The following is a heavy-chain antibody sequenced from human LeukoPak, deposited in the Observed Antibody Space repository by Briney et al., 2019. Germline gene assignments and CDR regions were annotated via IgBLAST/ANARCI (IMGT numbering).Heavy chain of an antibody. V-gene: IGHV5-51*01. CDR3: ACRKYSSLWFDP. Sequence: GESLRISCQSSAYVFSTYWIGWVRQTSEKGLEWMGVIYPGNSATRYNPSFQGQVTISVDMSISTAYLQWSSLKASDTAIYYCACRKYSSLWFDPWGQGTLVTVSS. CDR1: AYVFSTYW. D-gene: IGHD6-6*01. CDR2: IYPGNSAT. J-gene: IGHJ5*02.